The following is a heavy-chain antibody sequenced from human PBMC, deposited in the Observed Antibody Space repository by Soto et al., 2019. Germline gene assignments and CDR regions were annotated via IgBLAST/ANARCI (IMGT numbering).Heavy chain of an antibody. Sequence: GGSLRLSCAASGFTFSSYAMHWVRQAPGKGLEWVAVISHDGSNKYYADSVKGRFTISRDNSKNTLYLQMNSLRAEDTAVYYCATETTVTTPFFDYWGQGTLVTVSS. CDR3: ATETTVTTPFFDY. CDR1: GFTFSSYA. V-gene: IGHV3-30-3*01. D-gene: IGHD4-4*01. CDR2: ISHDGSNK. J-gene: IGHJ4*02.